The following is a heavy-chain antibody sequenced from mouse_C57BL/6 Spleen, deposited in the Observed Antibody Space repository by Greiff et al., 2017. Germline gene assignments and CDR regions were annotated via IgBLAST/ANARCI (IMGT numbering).Heavy chain of an antibody. Sequence: VKLQQPGAELVRPGSSVKLSCKASGYTFTGYWMDWVKQRPGQGLEWIGNIYPSDSETHYNQKFKDKATLTVDKSSSTAYMQLSSLTSEDSAVYYCARSGGTYAMDYWGQGTSVTVSS. CDR2: IYPSDSET. D-gene: IGHD1-1*02. CDR1: GYTFTGYW. J-gene: IGHJ4*01. V-gene: IGHV1-61*01. CDR3: ARSGGTYAMDY.